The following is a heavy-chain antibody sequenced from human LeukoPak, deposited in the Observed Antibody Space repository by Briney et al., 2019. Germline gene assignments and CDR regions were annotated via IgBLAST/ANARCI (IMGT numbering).Heavy chain of an antibody. J-gene: IGHJ3*02. CDR2: IYYSGST. D-gene: IGHD5-24*01. V-gene: IGHV4-59*11. CDR1: GGSISSHY. Sequence: SETLSLTCTVSGGSISSHYWSWIRQSPGKGLEWIGYIYYSGSTNYNPSLKSRVTISVDTSKNQFSLKLSSVAAADTAVYYCARGEMATIEDAFDIWGQGTMVTVSS. CDR3: ARGEMATIEDAFDI.